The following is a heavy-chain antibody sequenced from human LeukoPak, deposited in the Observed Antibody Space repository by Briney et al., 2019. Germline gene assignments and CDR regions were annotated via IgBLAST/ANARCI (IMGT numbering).Heavy chain of an antibody. CDR2: TYHSGIT. Sequence: SETLSLTCTVSSGSITSYYWSWIRQSPGKGLEWIGYTYHSGITNYNPSLKSRVTISVDTSKNQFSLKLSSVTAADTAVYYCAREKEGFTMIRGATRYYYYFFMDVWGKGTTVTISS. V-gene: IGHV4-59*01. CDR3: AREKEGFTMIRGATRYYYYFFMDV. CDR1: SGSITSYY. D-gene: IGHD3-10*01. J-gene: IGHJ6*03.